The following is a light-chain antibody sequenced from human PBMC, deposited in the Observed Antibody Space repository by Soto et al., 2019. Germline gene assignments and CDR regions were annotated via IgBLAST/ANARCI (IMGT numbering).Light chain of an antibody. CDR1: QSLSSY. CDR2: AAS. V-gene: IGKV1-39*01. J-gene: IGKJ2*01. Sequence: DIQMTQSPSSLSASVGDRVTITCRASQSLSSYLNWYQQKPGKAPKLLIYAASSLQSGVPSRFSGSGSVTDFNLTISSLQPEDFASYYCQQSYSTWYTFGQGNKLEIK. CDR3: QQSYSTWYT.